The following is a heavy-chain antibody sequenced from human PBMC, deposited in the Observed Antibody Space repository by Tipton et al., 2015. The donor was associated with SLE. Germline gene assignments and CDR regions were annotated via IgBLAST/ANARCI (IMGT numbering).Heavy chain of an antibody. CDR3: ARRITMVRGANEAFDI. V-gene: IGHV4-39*01. CDR2: IYYSGST. CDR1: GGSISSSSYY. Sequence: TLSLTCTVSGGSISSSSYYWGWIRQPPGKGLEWIGSIYYSGSTYYNPSLKSRVTISVDTSKNQFSLKLSSVTAADTAVYYCARRITMVRGANEAFDIWGQGKMVTVSS. J-gene: IGHJ3*02. D-gene: IGHD3-10*01.